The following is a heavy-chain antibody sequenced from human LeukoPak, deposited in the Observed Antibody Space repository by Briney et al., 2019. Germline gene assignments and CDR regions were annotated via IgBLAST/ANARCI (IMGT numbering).Heavy chain of an antibody. CDR3: ARVIVVVTALDAFDI. CDR2: INHSGST. CDR1: GGSFSGYY. D-gene: IGHD2-21*02. Sequence: SETLSLTCAVYGGSFSGYYWSLIRQPPGKGLEWIGEINHSGSTNYNPSLKSRVTISVDTSKNQFSLKLSSVTAADTAVYYCARVIVVVTALDAFDIWGQGTMVTVSS. J-gene: IGHJ3*02. V-gene: IGHV4-34*01.